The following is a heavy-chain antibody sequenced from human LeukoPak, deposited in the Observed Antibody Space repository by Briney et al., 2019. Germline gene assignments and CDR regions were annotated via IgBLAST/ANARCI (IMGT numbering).Heavy chain of an antibody. V-gene: IGHV3-30*09. Sequence: PGRSLRLSCAASGFTFSFYAIHWVRQAPGKGLEWVAVISYDGSNKYYADSVKGRFAISRDNSKNTLYLQMNSLRPEDTAVYYCARDTCSSNICYLDYRGQGTLVTVSS. CDR3: ARDTCSSNICYLDY. D-gene: IGHD2-2*01. J-gene: IGHJ4*02. CDR1: GFTFSFYA. CDR2: ISYDGSNK.